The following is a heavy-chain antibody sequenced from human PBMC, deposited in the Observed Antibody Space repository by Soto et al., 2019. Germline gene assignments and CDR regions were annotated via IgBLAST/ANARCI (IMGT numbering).Heavy chain of an antibody. CDR3: ARKPYYYYYYGMGV. CDR2: INHSGST. CDR1: GGSFSGYY. Sequence: SETLSLTCAVYGGSFSGYYWSWIRQPPGKGLEWIGEINHSGSTNYNPSLKSRVTISVDTSKNQFSLKLSSVTAADTAVYYCARKPYYYYYYGMGVWGQGTTVTVSS. V-gene: IGHV4-34*01. J-gene: IGHJ6*02.